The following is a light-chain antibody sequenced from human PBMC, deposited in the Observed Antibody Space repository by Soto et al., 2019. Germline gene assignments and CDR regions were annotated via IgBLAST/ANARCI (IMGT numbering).Light chain of an antibody. CDR3: QQYNSYWA. J-gene: IGKJ1*01. Sequence: DIQMTQSPSTLSASVGDRVTITCRASQSISSWLAWYQQKPGQAPKLLIYKPSSLESGVPSRFSGSGSGTEFTLSISSLQPDDFATYYCQQYNSYWAFGQGTKVE. CDR2: KPS. CDR1: QSISSW. V-gene: IGKV1-5*03.